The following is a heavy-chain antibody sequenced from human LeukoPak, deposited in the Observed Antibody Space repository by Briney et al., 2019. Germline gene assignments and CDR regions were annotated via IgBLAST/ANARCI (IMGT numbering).Heavy chain of an antibody. CDR1: GFTFSSYG. V-gene: IGHV3-30*03. CDR2: ISYDGGNK. CDR3: APEGDGYILFDY. J-gene: IGHJ4*02. D-gene: IGHD5-24*01. Sequence: GGSLRLSCAAPGFTFSSYGMHWVSQAPGKGLEWVAVISYDGGNKYYADSVKGRFTISRDNSKNTLYLQMNSLRVEDTAVYYCAPEGDGYILFDYWGQGTLVPSPQ.